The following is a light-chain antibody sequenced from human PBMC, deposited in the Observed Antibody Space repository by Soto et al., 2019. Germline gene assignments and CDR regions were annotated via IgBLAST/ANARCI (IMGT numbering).Light chain of an antibody. CDR2: DAS. CDR3: HHRAKWPYT. J-gene: IGKJ2*01. CDR1: QNVGNY. V-gene: IGKV3-11*01. Sequence: DIVLTQSPATLSLSPGERATLSCRASQNVGNYLLWFQQKPGQAPRLLIYDASNRASGIPARFSGSGSGTYFSLTISRLETEDFAVYFCHHRAKWPYTFGQGTKLEIK.